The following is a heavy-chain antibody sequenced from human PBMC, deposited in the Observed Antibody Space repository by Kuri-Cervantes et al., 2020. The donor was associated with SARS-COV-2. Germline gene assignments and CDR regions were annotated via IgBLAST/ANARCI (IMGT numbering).Heavy chain of an antibody. Sequence: GSLRLSCTVSGGSISSSSYYWGWIRQPPGKGLEWIGSIYYSGSTNYNPSRKSRVTISVDTSKNQFSLKLSSVTAADTAVYYCARISSGNFDYWGQGTLVTVSS. V-gene: IGHV4-39*01. D-gene: IGHD6-19*01. CDR1: GGSISSSSYY. CDR2: IYYSGST. CDR3: ARISSGNFDY. J-gene: IGHJ4*02.